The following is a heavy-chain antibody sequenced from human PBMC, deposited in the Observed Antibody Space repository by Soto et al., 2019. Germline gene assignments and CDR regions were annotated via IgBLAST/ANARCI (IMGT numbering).Heavy chain of an antibody. V-gene: IGHV4-31*03. D-gene: IGHD3-22*01. CDR2: IYYSGRT. Sequence: PSETLSLTCTFSGESIITDDYYWSWLRPLPGEGLEWIGYIYYSGRTYYNPSLKSRVSMTVDTSNNHFSLKLTSVTAADTAVYYCARGSAYYYFFDHWGLGTRVTVSA. CDR1: GESIITDDYY. CDR3: ARGSAYYYFFDH. J-gene: IGHJ4*02.